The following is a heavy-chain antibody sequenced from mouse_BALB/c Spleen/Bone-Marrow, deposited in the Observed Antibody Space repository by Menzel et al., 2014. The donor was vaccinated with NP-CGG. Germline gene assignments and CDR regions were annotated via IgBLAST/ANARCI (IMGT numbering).Heavy chain of an antibody. CDR1: GYAFTNYN. Sequence: EVQLQQSGPELVKPGASVKVSCKASGYAFTNYNMNWVKQSHGKSLEWIGYIDPYSGGTNYNQKFRGKATLTVDKSSSTAYMHLNSLTSEDSAVYYYSRGVLAYFDYWGQGTTLTASS. CDR3: SRGVLAYFDY. D-gene: IGHD2-14*01. J-gene: IGHJ2*01. CDR2: IDPYSGGT. V-gene: IGHV1S135*01.